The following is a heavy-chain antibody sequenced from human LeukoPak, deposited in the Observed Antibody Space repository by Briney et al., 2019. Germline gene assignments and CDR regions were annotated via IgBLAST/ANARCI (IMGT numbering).Heavy chain of an antibody. CDR3: ARVTLSRYGDYYYGSGSGYFDY. CDR2: TNHSGST. J-gene: IGHJ4*02. CDR1: GCTFSSYY. D-gene: IGHD3-10*01. Sequence: SETLNLTCAAYGCTFSSYYMSWIRQAPGKGLEWIGETNHSGSTNYNPTGKSRVTISVDTSKNQFSLKLSSVTDADTAVYYCARVTLSRYGDYYYGSGSGYFDYWGQGTLVTVSS. V-gene: IGHV4-34*01.